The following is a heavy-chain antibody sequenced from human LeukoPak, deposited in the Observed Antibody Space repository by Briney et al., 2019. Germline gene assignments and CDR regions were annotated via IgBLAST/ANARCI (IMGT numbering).Heavy chain of an antibody. Sequence: GGSLRLSCAASGFTFSSYSMNWVRQAPGKGLEWVSYISSSSSTIYYADSVKGRFTISRDNAKNSLYLKMNSLRDEDTAVYYCAREGYYHGSGTYYTPLDYWGQGTLVTVSS. V-gene: IGHV3-48*02. CDR1: GFTFSSYS. J-gene: IGHJ4*02. CDR2: ISSSSSTI. D-gene: IGHD3-10*01. CDR3: AREGYYHGSGTYYTPLDY.